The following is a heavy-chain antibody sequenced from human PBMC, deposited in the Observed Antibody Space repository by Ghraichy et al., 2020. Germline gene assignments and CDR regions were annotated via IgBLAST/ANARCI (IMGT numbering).Heavy chain of an antibody. Sequence: GGSLRLSCSASGFTFSSFSMNWVRQAPGKGLEWLSYITSSSRFTSYADSVKGRFTISRDNAKNSLALQINSLRDEDTAVYYCARGSTVVRFYYYDAMDVWGQGTTVT. J-gene: IGHJ6*02. CDR2: ITSSSRFT. CDR1: GFTFSSFS. CDR3: ARGSTVVRFYYYDAMDV. V-gene: IGHV3-48*02. D-gene: IGHD4-23*01.